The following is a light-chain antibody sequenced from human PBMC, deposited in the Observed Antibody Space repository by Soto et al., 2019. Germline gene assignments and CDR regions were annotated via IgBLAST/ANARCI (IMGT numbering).Light chain of an antibody. CDR2: WAS. Sequence: DIVMTQSPESLAVSLGEGATINCRSSQSVLYSSKHKNYLAWYQQKPGQPPKLLIYWASTRESGVPARFSGSGSGTDFTLTISSLQAEDVAVYYCQQYYSTPQTFGQGSKVDIK. J-gene: IGKJ1*01. CDR1: QSVLYSSKHKNY. V-gene: IGKV4-1*01. CDR3: QQYYSTPQT.